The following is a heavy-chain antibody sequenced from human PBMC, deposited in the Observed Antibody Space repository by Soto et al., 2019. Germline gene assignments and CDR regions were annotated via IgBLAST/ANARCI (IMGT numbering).Heavy chain of an antibody. CDR1: GYSMTSGFY. CDR3: ARERSFARPAGWFEP. CDR2: VYHSGAT. Sequence: PSETLSLICDVSGYSMTSGFYWGWIRQTPGKGLEWIGSVYHSGATYYNPSLQSRVSISVDTSKSQFSLKLISATAADTGTYYCARERSFARPAGWFEPWGQGTQVTVSS. V-gene: IGHV4-38-2*02. D-gene: IGHD6-13*01. J-gene: IGHJ5*02.